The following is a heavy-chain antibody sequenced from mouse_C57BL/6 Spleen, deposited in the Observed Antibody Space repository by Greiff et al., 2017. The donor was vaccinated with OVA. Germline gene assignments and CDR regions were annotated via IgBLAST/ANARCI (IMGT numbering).Heavy chain of an antibody. V-gene: IGHV1-69*01. J-gene: IGHJ1*03. CDR1: GYTFTSYW. D-gene: IGHD2-1*01. Sequence: QVQLQQPGAELVMPGASVKLSCKASGYTFTSYWMHWVKQRPGQGLEWIGEIDPSDSYTNYNQKFKGKSTLTVDKSSSTAYMQLSSLTSEDSAVYDCARSRNSYWYFDVWGTGTTVTVSS. CDR3: ARSRNSYWYFDV. CDR2: IDPSDSYT.